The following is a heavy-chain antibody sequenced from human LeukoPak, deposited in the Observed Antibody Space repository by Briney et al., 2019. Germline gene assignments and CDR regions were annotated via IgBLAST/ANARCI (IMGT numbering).Heavy chain of an antibody. V-gene: IGHV1-2*02. D-gene: IGHD3-22*01. CDR1: GYTFTSYD. Sequence: ASVKVSCKASGYTFTSYDINWVRQATGQGLEWMGWINPNSGGTNYAQKFQGRVTMTRDTSISTAYMELSRLRSDDTAVYYCARITGDYYDSSGYDYWGQGTLVTVSS. CDR3: ARITGDYYDSSGYDY. J-gene: IGHJ4*02. CDR2: INPNSGGT.